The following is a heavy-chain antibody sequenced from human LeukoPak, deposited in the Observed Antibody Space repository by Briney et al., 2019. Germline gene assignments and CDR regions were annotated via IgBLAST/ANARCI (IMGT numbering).Heavy chain of an antibody. D-gene: IGHD3-22*01. CDR3: ARGGDDSSGYYFDY. J-gene: IGHJ4*02. CDR2: IYYSGST. V-gene: IGHV4-59*01. Sequence: PSETLSLTCTVSGGSISSYYWSWIRQPPGKRLEWIGYIYYSGSTNYNPSLKSRVTISVDTSKNQFSLKLSSVTAADTAVYYCARGGDDSSGYYFDYWGQGTLVTVSS. CDR1: GGSISSYY.